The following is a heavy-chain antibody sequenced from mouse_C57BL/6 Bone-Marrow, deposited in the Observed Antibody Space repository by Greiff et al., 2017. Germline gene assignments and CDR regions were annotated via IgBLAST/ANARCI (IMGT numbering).Heavy chain of an antibody. CDR1: GYTFTSYW. CDR3: ARRIYSNYECAMDY. CDR2: IHPNSGST. J-gene: IGHJ4*01. V-gene: IGHV1-64*01. D-gene: IGHD2-5*01. Sequence: QVQLQQPGAELVKPGASVKVSCKASGYTFTSYWMHWVKQRPGQGLEWIGMIHPNSGSTNYNEKFKSKATLTVDKSSSTAYMQLSSLTSEDSAVYYCARRIYSNYECAMDYWGQGTSVTVSS.